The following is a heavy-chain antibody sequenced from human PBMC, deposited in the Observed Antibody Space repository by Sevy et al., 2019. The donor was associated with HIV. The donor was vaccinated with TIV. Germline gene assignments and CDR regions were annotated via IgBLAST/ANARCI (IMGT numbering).Heavy chain of an antibody. V-gene: IGHV3-49*04. CDR1: GFIFGDYT. CDR3: TRVEGAADWGMDV. D-gene: IGHD1-26*01. Sequence: GGSLRLSCSPSGFIFGDYTVSWVRQAPGKGLEWIAFIRGKRNGETKEYAASVRGIFTISKDDSKSIAYLQMNSLKPEDTAVYYCTRVEGAADWGMDVWGQGTTVTVSS. J-gene: IGHJ6*02. CDR2: IRGKRNGETK.